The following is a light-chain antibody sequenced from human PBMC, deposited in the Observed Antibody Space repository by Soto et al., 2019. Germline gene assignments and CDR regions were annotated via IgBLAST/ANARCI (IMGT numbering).Light chain of an antibody. CDR3: SSYTSSSTYV. J-gene: IGLJ1*01. V-gene: IGLV2-14*03. Sequence: LNQPLCVAEAPGQSIAESCTGASSDVGGYTYVSWYQHHPGKAPKLMVYDVSNRPSGVSNRFSGSKSGNTASLTISGLQAEDEADYYGSSYTSSSTYVFGTGTEVTVL. CDR1: SSDVGGYTY. CDR2: DVS.